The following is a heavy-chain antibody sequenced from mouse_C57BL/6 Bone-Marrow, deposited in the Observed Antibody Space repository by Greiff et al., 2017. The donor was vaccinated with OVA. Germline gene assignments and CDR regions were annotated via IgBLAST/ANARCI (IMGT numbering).Heavy chain of an antibody. V-gene: IGHV1-80*01. J-gene: IGHJ3*01. CDR2: IYPGDGDT. Sequence: VQGVESGAELVKPGASVKISCKASGYAFSSYWMNWVKQRPGKGLEWIGQIYPGDGDTNYNGKFKGKATLTADKSSSTAYMQLSSLTSEDSAVYFCAREELDEFAYWGQGTLVTVSA. CDR1: GYAFSSYW. CDR3: AREELDEFAY.